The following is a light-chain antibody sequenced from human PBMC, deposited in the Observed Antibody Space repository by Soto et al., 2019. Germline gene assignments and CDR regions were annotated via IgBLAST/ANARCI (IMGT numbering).Light chain of an antibody. CDR1: QSLNSW. CDR3: QQYNNYS. J-gene: IGKJ2*01. V-gene: IGKV1-5*03. CDR2: KTS. Sequence: DMQMTQSPSTLSASVGDRVSITCRAIQSLNSWLAWYQQKPGKAPKLLIYKTSTLESGVPSRFSGSGSGTEFTLTSSNLQPDDFATYCCQQYNNYSFGQGTKLEIQ.